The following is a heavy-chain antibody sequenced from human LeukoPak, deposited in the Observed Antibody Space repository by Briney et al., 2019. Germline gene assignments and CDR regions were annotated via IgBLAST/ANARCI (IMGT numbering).Heavy chain of an antibody. J-gene: IGHJ5*02. Sequence: SETLSLTCAVYAGSFSGYYWSWIRQPPGKGLEWIGEINHSGSTNYNPSLRSRATMSVDTSKNQFSLKLTSVTAADTAVYYCARDLGQQLVLWFGPWGQGTLVTVSS. D-gene: IGHD6-13*01. CDR1: AGSFSGYY. V-gene: IGHV4-34*01. CDR3: ARDLGQQLVLWFGP. CDR2: INHSGST.